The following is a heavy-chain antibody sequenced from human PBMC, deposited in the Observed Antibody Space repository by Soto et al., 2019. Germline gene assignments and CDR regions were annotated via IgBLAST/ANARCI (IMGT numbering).Heavy chain of an antibody. CDR1: GGSISSGGYS. V-gene: IGHV4-30-2*01. J-gene: IGHJ4*02. D-gene: IGHD5-12*01. CDR2: IYHSGST. Sequence: QLQLQESGSGLVKPSQTLSLTCAVSGGSISSGGYSWSWIRQPPGKGLEWIGYIYHSGSTYYNPSLKRRVTISVARSKNHFSLKLSSVTAADTAVYYCAAGGGLPRYYWGQGTLVTVSS. CDR3: AAGGGLPRYY.